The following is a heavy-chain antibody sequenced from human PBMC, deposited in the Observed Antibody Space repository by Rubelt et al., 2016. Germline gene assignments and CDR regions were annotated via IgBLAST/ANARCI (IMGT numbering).Heavy chain of an antibody. V-gene: IGHV4-39*07. D-gene: IGHD2/OR15-2a*01. CDR3: ARVGGYNSPFNY. Sequence: QLQLQVSGPGLVKPSETLSLTCTVSGGSISSSSYYWAWIRRPPGKGLEWIGTINYSGTTYYNPSLRSRVTISVDTSKNQFSLKLSSGTAADTAMYYCARVGGYNSPFNYWGPGTLVTVSS. J-gene: IGHJ4*02. CDR1: GGSISSSSYY. CDR2: INYSGTT.